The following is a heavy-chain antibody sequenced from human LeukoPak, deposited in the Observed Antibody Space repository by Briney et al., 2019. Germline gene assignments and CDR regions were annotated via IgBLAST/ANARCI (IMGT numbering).Heavy chain of an antibody. Sequence: SETLSLTCTVSGGSISSYYWSWIRQPAGKGLEWIGYIYYTGSTNHNPSLKSRVTISVDTSKNQFSLKLSSVTAADTAVYYCARVVYSGYDFRGAMDVWGKGTTVTVSS. V-gene: IGHV4-59*01. CDR1: GGSISSYY. D-gene: IGHD5-12*01. J-gene: IGHJ6*03. CDR2: IYYTGST. CDR3: ARVVYSGYDFRGAMDV.